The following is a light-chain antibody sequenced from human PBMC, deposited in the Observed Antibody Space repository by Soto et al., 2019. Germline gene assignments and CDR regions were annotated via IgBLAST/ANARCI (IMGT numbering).Light chain of an antibody. CDR3: QQYGSSPFP. CDR2: GAS. CDR1: QSVSSN. Sequence: EIVLTQSPGTLSLSPGERATLSCRASQSVSSNLAWYQQKPGQAPRLIIHGASRRATDIPDRFSGSGSGADFTLTINTLEPEDFAAYYCQQYGSSPFPFGPGTKVDIK. V-gene: IGKV3-20*01. J-gene: IGKJ3*01.